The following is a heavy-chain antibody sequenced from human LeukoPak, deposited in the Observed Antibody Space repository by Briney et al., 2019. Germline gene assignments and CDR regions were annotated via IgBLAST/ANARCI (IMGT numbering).Heavy chain of an antibody. CDR2: ISGSGGST. J-gene: IGHJ4*02. Sequence: GGSLRLSCAASGFTFSGYAMSWVRQAPGKGLEWVSAISGSGGSTYYADSVKGRFTISRDNSKNTLYLQMNSLRAEDTAVYYCAKDRIVVVVAATLFYWGQGTLVTVSS. CDR1: GFTFSGYA. D-gene: IGHD2-15*01. V-gene: IGHV3-23*01. CDR3: AKDRIVVVVAATLFY.